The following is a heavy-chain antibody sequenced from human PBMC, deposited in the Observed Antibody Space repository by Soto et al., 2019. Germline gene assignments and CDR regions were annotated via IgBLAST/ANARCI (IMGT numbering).Heavy chain of an antibody. CDR3: ARGGSYGDFFDY. CDR1: RGSMSSNY. Sequence: PSQTLSLTCTVSRGSMSSNYWTWIRQSPGKGLEWIGYIYYTGSTKYNPSLKIRVTISLDTSKNQFSLRLTSVTSADTAVYYCARGGSYGDFFDYWGQGAQVTVSS. CDR2: IYYTGST. J-gene: IGHJ4*02. D-gene: IGHD4-17*01. V-gene: IGHV4-59*01.